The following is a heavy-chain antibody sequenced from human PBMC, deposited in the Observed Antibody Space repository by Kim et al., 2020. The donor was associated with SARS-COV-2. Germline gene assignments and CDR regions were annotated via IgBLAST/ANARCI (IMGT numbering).Heavy chain of an antibody. Sequence: GGSLRLSCAASGFTFSSYAMHWVRQAPGKGLEWVAVISYDGSNKYYADSVKGRFTISRDNSKNTLYLQMNSLRAEDTAVYYCARASSGSYQNWFDPWGQG. D-gene: IGHD1-26*01. CDR3: ARASSGSYQNWFDP. J-gene: IGHJ5*02. CDR1: GFTFSSYA. V-gene: IGHV3-30-3*01. CDR2: ISYDGSNK.